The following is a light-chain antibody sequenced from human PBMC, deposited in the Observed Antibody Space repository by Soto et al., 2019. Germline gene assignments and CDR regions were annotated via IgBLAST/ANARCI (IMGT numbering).Light chain of an antibody. CDR3: CSYAGSNVV. CDR2: EVS. CDR1: SSDVGSYNL. J-gene: IGLJ2*01. Sequence: QSSLTQPASASGSPGQSITISCTGTSSDVGSYNLVSWYQQHPGKAPKLMIYEVSKRPSGVSNRFSGSKSGNTASLTISGLQAEDEADYYCCSYAGSNVVFGGGTKLTVL. V-gene: IGLV2-23*02.